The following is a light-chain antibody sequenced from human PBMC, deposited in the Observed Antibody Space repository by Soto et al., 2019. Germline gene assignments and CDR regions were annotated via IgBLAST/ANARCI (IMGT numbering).Light chain of an antibody. V-gene: IGKV1-5*01. J-gene: IGKJ1*01. CDR1: QSIGTW. Sequence: DIQMTQSPSTLSASVGGRVTITCRASQSIGTWLAWYQHRPGKAPSLLIYDASTLRSGVPSRFSGSGSGTKFTLTIASLQPDDFATYYCQQYHTYWTFGQGTKVDIK. CDR2: DAS. CDR3: QQYHTYWT.